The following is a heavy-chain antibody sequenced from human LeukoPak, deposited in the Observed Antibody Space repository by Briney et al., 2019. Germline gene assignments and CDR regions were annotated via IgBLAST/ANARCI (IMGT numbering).Heavy chain of an antibody. CDR1: GFTFSSYG. J-gene: IGHJ4*02. CDR3: AKDMGHSSSWGFDY. V-gene: IGHV3-30*02. CDR2: IRYDGSNK. D-gene: IGHD6-13*01. Sequence: GGSLRLSCAASGFTFSSYGMHWVRQAPGKGLEWVAFIRYDGSNKYYADSVKGRFTISRDNSKNTLYLQMNSLRAEDTALYYCAKDMGHSSSWGFDYWGQGTLVTVSS.